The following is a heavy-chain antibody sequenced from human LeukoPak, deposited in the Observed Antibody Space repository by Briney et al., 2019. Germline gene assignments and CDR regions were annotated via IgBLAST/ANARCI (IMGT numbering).Heavy chain of an antibody. CDR3: AKGSYYDSSGSFYFDY. Sequence: GGSLRLSCAASGCTFSSYAMSWVRQAPGKGLEWVSGISGSGDNTYYADSVKGRFTISRDNSKNTLYVQVNSLGTEDTAAYYCAKGSYYDSSGSFYFDYCGQGTLVTVSS. J-gene: IGHJ4*02. D-gene: IGHD3-22*01. V-gene: IGHV3-23*01. CDR2: ISGSGDNT. CDR1: GCTFSSYA.